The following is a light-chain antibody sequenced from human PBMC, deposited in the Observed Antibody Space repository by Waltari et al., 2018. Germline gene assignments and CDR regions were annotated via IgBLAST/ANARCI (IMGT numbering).Light chain of an antibody. CDR2: QDI. CDR1: KLGDKY. Sequence: SDDLTQAPSVSVSPGQTASIACSGDKLGDKYVSWYQLKPGQSPVLIIYQDIKRPSGIPEGFSGSTSGNTATLTITGTQAMDEADYYCQAWDTSTANVFGTGTKVTVL. CDR3: QAWDTSTANV. V-gene: IGLV3-1*01. J-gene: IGLJ1*01.